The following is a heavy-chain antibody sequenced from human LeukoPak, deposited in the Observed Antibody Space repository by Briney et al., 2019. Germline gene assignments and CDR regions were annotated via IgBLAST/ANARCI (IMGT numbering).Heavy chain of an antibody. CDR2: IYYSGST. Sequence: FETLALTCTVSGGSISSYYWSWIRQPPGKGLEWIGYIYYSGSTNYNPSLKSRVTISVHTSKNQFSLKLSSVTAADTAVYYCARAGVMVRGPTIYYYGMDVWDQGTTVTVTS. J-gene: IGHJ6*02. V-gene: IGHV4-59*01. CDR1: GGSISSYY. CDR3: ARAGVMVRGPTIYYYGMDV. D-gene: IGHD3-10*01.